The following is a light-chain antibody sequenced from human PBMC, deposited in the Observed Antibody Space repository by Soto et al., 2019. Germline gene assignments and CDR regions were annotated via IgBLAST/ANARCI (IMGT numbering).Light chain of an antibody. J-gene: IGLJ1*01. CDR3: QSYDTSLSASYV. CDR2: GNT. CDR1: SSNIGAGYE. V-gene: IGLV1-40*01. Sequence: QSVLTPPPSLSGAPGQRVPISCTGSSSNIGAGYEVHWYQHLPGKAPKLLIYGNTNRPSGVPDRFSGSKSGTSASLAITGLQAEDEADYYCQSYDTSLSASYVFGGGTKVTGL.